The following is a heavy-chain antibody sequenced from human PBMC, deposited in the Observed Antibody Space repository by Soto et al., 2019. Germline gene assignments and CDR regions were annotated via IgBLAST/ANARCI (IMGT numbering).Heavy chain of an antibody. D-gene: IGHD6-13*01. Sequence: GGSLRLSCAASGFTFSDYYMSWIRQAPGKGLEWVSYISSSGSTIYYADSVKGRFTISRDNAKNSLYLQMNSLRAEDTAVYYCASSGVSSSWYEYYYYGMDVWGQGTKVTVYS. V-gene: IGHV3-11*01. CDR1: GFTFSDYY. J-gene: IGHJ6*02. CDR3: ASSGVSSSWYEYYYYGMDV. CDR2: ISSSGSTI.